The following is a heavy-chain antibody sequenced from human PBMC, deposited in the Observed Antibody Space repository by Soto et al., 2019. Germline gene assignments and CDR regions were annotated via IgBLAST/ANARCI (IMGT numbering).Heavy chain of an antibody. CDR2: ISGSGGST. Sequence: GGSLRLSCAASGFTFSSYAMSWVRQAPGKGLEWVSAISGSGGSTYYADSVKGRFTISRDNSKNTLYLQMNSLRAEDTAVYYCAKDLSPFGVVSEFDYWGQGTLVTVSS. J-gene: IGHJ4*02. D-gene: IGHD3-3*01. CDR1: GFTFSSYA. CDR3: AKDLSPFGVVSEFDY. V-gene: IGHV3-23*01.